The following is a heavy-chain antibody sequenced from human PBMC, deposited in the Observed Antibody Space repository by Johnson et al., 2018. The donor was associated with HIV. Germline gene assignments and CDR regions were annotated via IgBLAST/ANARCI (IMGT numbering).Heavy chain of an antibody. Sequence: VQLVESGGGVVKPGGSLRLSCAASGFTVSSNYMSWVRQAPGKGLEWVSVIYSGGSPYYADSVKGRFTISRDNSKNTLYLQMNRLRAEDTAVYYCARLGLTDAFDIWGQGTMVTVSP. CDR2: IYSGGSP. D-gene: IGHD2-8*01. J-gene: IGHJ3*02. V-gene: IGHV3-66*01. CDR1: GFTVSSNY. CDR3: ARLGLTDAFDI.